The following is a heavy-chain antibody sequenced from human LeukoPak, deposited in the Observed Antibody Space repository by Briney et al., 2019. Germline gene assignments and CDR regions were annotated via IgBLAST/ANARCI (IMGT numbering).Heavy chain of an antibody. CDR3: ARAGQGYCTSASCYLSLDY. CDR2: IYHSGST. D-gene: IGHD2-2*01. Sequence: SETLSLTCAVSGGSISSSNWWSWVRQPPGKGLEWIGEIYHSGSTNYNPSLKSRVAISVDKSKNQFSLNLISVTAADTAVYYCARAGQGYCTSASCYLSLDYWGQGTLVTVSS. V-gene: IGHV4-4*02. J-gene: IGHJ4*02. CDR1: GGSISSSNW.